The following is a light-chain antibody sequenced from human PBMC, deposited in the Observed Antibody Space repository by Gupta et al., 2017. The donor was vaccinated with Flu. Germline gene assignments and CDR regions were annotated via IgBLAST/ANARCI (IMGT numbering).Light chain of an antibody. CDR3: ATWDNSLVTVV. J-gene: IGLJ2*01. CDR1: SANIGNNY. Sequence: SFFTQPPSLPPAAVQKVTISCSGSSANIGNNYVSWYQYVPGTAPQLLIHEDNRRPSGIPDRISGSKSGTSAILAITGLQTGDEAYYYCATWDNSLVTVVFGGGTKLTVL. V-gene: IGLV1-51*02. CDR2: EDN.